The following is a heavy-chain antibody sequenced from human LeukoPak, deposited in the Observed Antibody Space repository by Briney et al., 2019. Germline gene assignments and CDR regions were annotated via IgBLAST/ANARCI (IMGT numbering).Heavy chain of an antibody. CDR3: AKDRGDPYYFDY. CDR1: GFTFSSYG. D-gene: IGHD3-10*01. J-gene: IGHJ4*02. Sequence: GRSLRLSCAASGFTFSSYGMHWVRQAPGKGLEWVAVISYDGSNKYYADSVKGRFTISRDNSKNTLYLQMNSLRAEDTAVYYCAKDRGDPYYFDYWGQGTLVTVSS. CDR2: ISYDGSNK. V-gene: IGHV3-30*18.